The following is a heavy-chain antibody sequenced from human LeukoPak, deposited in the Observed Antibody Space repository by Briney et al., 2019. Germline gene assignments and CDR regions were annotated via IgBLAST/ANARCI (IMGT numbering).Heavy chain of an antibody. CDR1: GFTFDDYG. V-gene: IGHV3-20*01. CDR2: IDRNGDST. D-gene: IGHD3-10*01. CDR3: ARDNEVRGVSPTYGMDV. J-gene: IGHJ6*02. Sequence: GGSLRLSCAASGFTFDDYGMSWVRQAPGKGLEWVSGIDRNGDSTGYADSVKGRFTISRDNAKNSLYLQMNSLRAEDTALYHCARDNEVRGVSPTYGMDVWGQGTTVTVSS.